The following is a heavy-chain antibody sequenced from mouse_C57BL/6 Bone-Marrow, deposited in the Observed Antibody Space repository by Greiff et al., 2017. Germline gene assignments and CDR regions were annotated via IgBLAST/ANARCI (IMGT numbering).Heavy chain of an antibody. J-gene: IGHJ2*01. D-gene: IGHD1-1*01. CDR1: GFNIKDDY. V-gene: IGHV14-4*01. CDR2: IDPENGDT. CDR3: TTDYDGSRGDY. Sequence: VQLQQSGAELVRPGASVKLSCTASGFNIKDDYMHWVKQRPEQGLEWIGWIDPENGDTEYASKFQGKATITADTSSNTAYLQLSRLTSEDTAVYYCTTDYDGSRGDYWGKGTTLTVSS.